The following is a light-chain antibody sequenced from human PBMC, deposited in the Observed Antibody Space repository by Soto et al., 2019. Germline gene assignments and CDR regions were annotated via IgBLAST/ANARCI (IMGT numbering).Light chain of an antibody. CDR1: QGISNY. Sequence: DIQMTQSPSSLSASVGDRVTITCRASQGISNYLAWYQQKPGKVPKLLIYAASTLQSGVPSRFSGSGSGTVLTLPISSWQPEVLATYYFQRNTGAPFPFGPGTKLNIK. CDR3: QRNTGAPFP. J-gene: IGKJ3*01. V-gene: IGKV1-27*01. CDR2: AAS.